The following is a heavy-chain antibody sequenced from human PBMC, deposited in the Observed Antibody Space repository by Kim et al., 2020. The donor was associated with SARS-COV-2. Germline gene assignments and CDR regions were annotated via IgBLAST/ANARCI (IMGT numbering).Heavy chain of an antibody. J-gene: IGHJ3*02. CDR1: GFTFSAYD. Sequence: GGSLRLSCATSGFTFSAYDMNWVRQAPGKGLEWLSFITKSSTTIYYADSVEDRFTISRDNAKNSLFLQMNSLRDEDTALYYCVRDRMGGAFDMWGQGTVV. CDR3: VRDRMGGAFDM. CDR2: ITKSSTTI. D-gene: IGHD3-16*01. V-gene: IGHV3-48*02.